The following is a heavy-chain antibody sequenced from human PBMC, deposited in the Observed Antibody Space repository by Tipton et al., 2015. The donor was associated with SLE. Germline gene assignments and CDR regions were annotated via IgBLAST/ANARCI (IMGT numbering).Heavy chain of an antibody. Sequence: TLSLTCNVSGVSIMSGGYYWTWIRQPAGRGLEWIGRIYSNGAINYNPSLMSRVTISVDTPKNQFSLKLTSVTAADTAVYYCARDLGSPGNWFDPWGQGTLVTVSS. CDR3: ARDLGSPGNWFDP. J-gene: IGHJ5*02. D-gene: IGHD3-10*01. V-gene: IGHV4-61*02. CDR1: GVSIMSGGYY. CDR2: IYSNGAI.